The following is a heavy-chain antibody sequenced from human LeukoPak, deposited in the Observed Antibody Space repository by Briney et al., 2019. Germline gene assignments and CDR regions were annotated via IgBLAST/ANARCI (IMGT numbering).Heavy chain of an antibody. CDR2: INPNSGGT. CDR3: ARDPTNYDFDYYYAMDV. CDR1: GYTFTVYY. J-gene: IGHJ6*02. V-gene: IGHV1-2*02. D-gene: IGHD3-3*01. Sequence: ASVKVSCKASGYTFTVYYMHWVRQAPGQGLEWMGWINPNSGGTNYAQKFQGRVTMTRDTSISTAYMELSRLRSDDTAVYYCARDPTNYDFDYYYAMDVWGQGTTVTVSS.